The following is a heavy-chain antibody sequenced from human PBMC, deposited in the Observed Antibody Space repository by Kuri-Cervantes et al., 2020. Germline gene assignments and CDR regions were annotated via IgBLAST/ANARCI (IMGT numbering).Heavy chain of an antibody. CDR2: ISAYNGNT. Sequence: ASVKVSCKASGYTFTSYGISWVRQAPGQGLEWMGWISAYNGNTNYAQKLQGRVTMTTDTSTSTAYMELGSLGSDDTAVYYCARADITMIVVVISLDYWGQGTMVTVSS. J-gene: IGHJ4*02. V-gene: IGHV1-18*01. CDR1: GYTFTSYG. CDR3: ARADITMIVVVISLDY. D-gene: IGHD3-22*01.